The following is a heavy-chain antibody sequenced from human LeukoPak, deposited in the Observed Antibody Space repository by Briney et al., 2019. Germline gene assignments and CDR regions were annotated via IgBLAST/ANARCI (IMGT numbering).Heavy chain of an antibody. D-gene: IGHD5/OR15-5a*01. CDR3: ARDHVYGGADY. J-gene: IGHJ4*02. CDR2: TSGDGITT. CDR1: GFTFHNYA. V-gene: IGHV3-43*02. Sequence: QPGGSLRLSCAASGFTFHNYAIHWVRQAPGKGLEWVSLTSGDGITTYFADSVKGRFTISRDNSKSSLLLQMNSLRTEDTALYYCARDHVYGGADYWGQGTLVTVSS.